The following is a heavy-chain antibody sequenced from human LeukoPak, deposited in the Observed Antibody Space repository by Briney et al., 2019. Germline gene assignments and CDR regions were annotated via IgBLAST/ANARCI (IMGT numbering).Heavy chain of an antibody. CDR1: VFTFSSFV. CDR2: ISGSGTTT. CDR3: AKEGFGDYNDY. J-gene: IGHJ4*02. V-gene: IGHV3-23*01. Sequence: GWSLRLSCATCVFTFSSFVMNWVRQAPGKGVEWVATISGSGTTTFYGDSVKGRFTISRDNSKNTLYLQMNSLRAEDTAIDYCAKEGFGDYNDYWGQGTRILVSS. D-gene: IGHD3-10*01.